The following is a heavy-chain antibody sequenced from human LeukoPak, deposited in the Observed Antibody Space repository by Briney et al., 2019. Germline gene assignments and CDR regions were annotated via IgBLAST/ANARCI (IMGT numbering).Heavy chain of an antibody. CDR2: ISAYNGDT. Sequence: ASVKVPCKASGYTFTSYGVTWVRQAPGQGLEWMGWISAYNGDTNYAQKLQDRVTMTTDTSTNTAYMELRSLRSDDTAVYYCARTPLGIISYINWFDPWGQGTLVTVSS. V-gene: IGHV1-18*01. CDR1: GYTFTSYG. CDR3: ARTPLGIISYINWFDP. D-gene: IGHD3-10*01. J-gene: IGHJ5*02.